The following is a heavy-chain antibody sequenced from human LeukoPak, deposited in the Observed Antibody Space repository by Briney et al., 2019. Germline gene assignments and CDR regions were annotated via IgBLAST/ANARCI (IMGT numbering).Heavy chain of an antibody. V-gene: IGHV4-38-2*02. CDR1: GYSISSGYY. CDR2: IYHSGTT. CDR3: ARGLWFGDENPPYFDY. Sequence: SETLSLTCTVSGYSISSGYYWGWIRQPPGKGLEWIGSIYHSGTTYYNPSLKSRVTISIDTSKNQFSLKLSSVTAANTAVYYCARGLWFGDENPPYFDYWGQGTLVTVSS. J-gene: IGHJ4*02. D-gene: IGHD3-10*01.